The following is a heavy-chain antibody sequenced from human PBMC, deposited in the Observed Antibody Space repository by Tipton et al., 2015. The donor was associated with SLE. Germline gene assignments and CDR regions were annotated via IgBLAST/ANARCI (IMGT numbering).Heavy chain of an antibody. CDR1: GHSVRRDYY. V-gene: IGHV4-38-2*01. J-gene: IGHJ4*02. CDR3: ARARGAVGFDF. Sequence: TLSLTCAVSGHSVRRDYYWGWIRQPPGKGLEWIGSIYYTGTTYYNPSLKRPVTITFDTSKNHFSLKLSSVTAADTAVYYCARARGAVGFDFWGQGTLVTVSS. D-gene: IGHD3-16*01. CDR2: IYYTGTT.